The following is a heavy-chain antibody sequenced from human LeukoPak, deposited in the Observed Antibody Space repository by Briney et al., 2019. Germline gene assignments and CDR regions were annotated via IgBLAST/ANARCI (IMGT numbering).Heavy chain of an antibody. D-gene: IGHD6-13*01. CDR2: INHSGST. CDR3: VRGSPSRSWRFRSVTADY. CDR1: GGSFSGYY. J-gene: IGHJ4*02. V-gene: IGHV4-34*01. Sequence: SETLSLTCAVYGGSFSGYYWSWIRQPPGKGLEWIGEINHSGSTNYNPSLKRRVTISVDTSKDPFSLKLSPVPAAETAVYYCVRGSPSRSWRFRSVTADYWGQGTLVTVSS.